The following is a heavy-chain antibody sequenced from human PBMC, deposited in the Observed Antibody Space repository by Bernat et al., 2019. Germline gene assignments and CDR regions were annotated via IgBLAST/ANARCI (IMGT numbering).Heavy chain of an antibody. CDR3: ARGPDIVVVPAAMVFDP. D-gene: IGHD2-2*01. V-gene: IGHV5-10-1*03. CDR1: GYSFTSYW. Sequence: EVQLVQSGAEVKKPGGSLRISCKGSGYSFTSYWISWVRQMPGKGLEWMGRIDPSDSYTNYSPSFQGHVTISADKSISTAYLQWSSLKASDTAMYYCARGPDIVVVPAAMVFDPWGQGTLVTVSS. CDR2: IDPSDSYT. J-gene: IGHJ5*02.